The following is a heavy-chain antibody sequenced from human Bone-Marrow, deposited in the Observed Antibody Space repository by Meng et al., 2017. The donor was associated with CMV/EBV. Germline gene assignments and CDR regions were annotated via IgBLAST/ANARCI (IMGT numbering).Heavy chain of an antibody. V-gene: IGHV4-39*07. CDR3: ARIGGGAFDP. Sequence: SETLSLTCTVSGGSISSSSYYWGWIRQPPGKGLEWIGSIYYSGSTYYNPSLKSRVTISVDTSKNQFSLKLSSVTAADTAVYYCARIGGGAFDPWGQGTRVTVSS. J-gene: IGHJ5*02. D-gene: IGHD3-16*01. CDR1: GGSISSSSYY. CDR2: IYYSGST.